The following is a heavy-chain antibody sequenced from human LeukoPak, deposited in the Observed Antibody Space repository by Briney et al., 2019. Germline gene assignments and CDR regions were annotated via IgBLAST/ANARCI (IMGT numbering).Heavy chain of an antibody. Sequence: SVKVSCKASGGTFSSYAISWVRQAPGQGLEWMGGIIPIFGTANYAQKFQGRVTITADESTSTAYMELSSLRSEDTAVYYCARVAGYSSGWFEAWFDPWGQGTLVTVSS. V-gene: IGHV1-69*13. CDR3: ARVAGYSSGWFEAWFDP. CDR2: IIPIFGTA. CDR1: GGTFSSYA. D-gene: IGHD6-19*01. J-gene: IGHJ5*02.